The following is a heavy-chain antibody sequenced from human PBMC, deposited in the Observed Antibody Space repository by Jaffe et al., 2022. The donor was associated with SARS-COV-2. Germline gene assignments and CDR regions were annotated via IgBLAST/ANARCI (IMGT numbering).Heavy chain of an antibody. D-gene: IGHD6-6*01. V-gene: IGHV4-39*01. Sequence: QLQLQESGPGLVKPSETLSLTCTVSGGSISSSGYYWGWIRQPPGKGLEWIGSIYYSGSTYYNPSLKSRVIMSVDTSKNQFSLKLSSVTAADTAVYYCARWGSSSSRGYYYGMDVWGQGTTVTVSS. CDR2: IYYSGST. CDR1: GGSISSSGYY. J-gene: IGHJ6*02. CDR3: ARWGSSSSRGYYYGMDV.